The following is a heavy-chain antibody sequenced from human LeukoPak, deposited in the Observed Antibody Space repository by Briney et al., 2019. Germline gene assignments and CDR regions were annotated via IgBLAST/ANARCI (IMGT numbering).Heavy chain of an antibody. CDR3: ATDLLDV. CDR1: GFTFSNAW. V-gene: IGHV3-15*01. CDR2: IKRTTDGGTT. J-gene: IGHJ6*02. Sequence: GGSLRLSCAASGFTFSNAWMSWVRQAPGKGLEWVGRIKRTTDGGTTEYAAPMKDRFTISRDDSKNTLYLQINSLKTEDTALYCCATDLLDVWGQGTTVTVSS.